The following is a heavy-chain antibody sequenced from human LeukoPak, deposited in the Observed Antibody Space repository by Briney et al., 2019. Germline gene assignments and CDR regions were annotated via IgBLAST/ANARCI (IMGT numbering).Heavy chain of an antibody. CDR2: IYSGGST. J-gene: IGHJ2*01. Sequence: PGGSLRLSCAASGFTVSSNYMSWVRQAPGKGPEWVSVIYSGGSTYYADSVKGRFTISRDNSKNTLYLQMNSLRAEDTAVYYCAKDPSDYGDYFGPGGYWYFDLWGRGSLVTVSS. D-gene: IGHD4-17*01. V-gene: IGHV3-53*01. CDR1: GFTVSSNY. CDR3: AKDPSDYGDYFGPGGYWYFDL.